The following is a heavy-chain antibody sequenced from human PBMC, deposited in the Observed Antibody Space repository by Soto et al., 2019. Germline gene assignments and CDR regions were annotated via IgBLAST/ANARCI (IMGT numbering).Heavy chain of an antibody. V-gene: IGHV4-59*01. D-gene: IGHD3-22*01. J-gene: IGHJ5*02. CDR2: IYYSGST. CDR1: GGSISSYY. Sequence: KPSETLSLTCTVSGGSISSYYWSWIRQPPGKGLEWIGYIYYSGSTNYNPSLKSRVTISVDTPKNQFSLKLSSVTAADTAVYYCARGGLYDSSGYHKNNWFDPWGQGTLVTVSS. CDR3: ARGGLYDSSGYHKNNWFDP.